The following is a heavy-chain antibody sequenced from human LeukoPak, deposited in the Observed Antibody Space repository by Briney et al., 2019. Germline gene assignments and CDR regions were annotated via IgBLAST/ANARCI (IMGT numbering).Heavy chain of an antibody. Sequence: GGSLRLSCAASGLTFSSYAMSWVRQAPGKGLEWVANIKQDGSEKYYVDSVKGRFTISRDNAKNSLYLQMNSLRVEDTAVYYCARDQYSISWSPSDSWGRGTLVTVSS. CDR2: IKQDGSEK. CDR1: GLTFSSYA. CDR3: ARDQYSISWSPSDS. J-gene: IGHJ4*02. V-gene: IGHV3-7*04. D-gene: IGHD6-13*01.